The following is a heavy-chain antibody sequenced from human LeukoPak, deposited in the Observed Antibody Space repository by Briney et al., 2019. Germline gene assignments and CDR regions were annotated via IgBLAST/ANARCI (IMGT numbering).Heavy chain of an antibody. V-gene: IGHV3-21*05. CDR2: ISSGSPII. CDR3: ARDGSAWSRDY. CDR1: RFSFSSYS. D-gene: IGHD6-19*01. Sequence: GGSLRLSCAASRFSFSSYSMNWVRQAPGKGLEWVSYISSGSPIIYYTESVKGRFTISRDNAKNSVYLQMNSLRVEDTALYYCARDGSAWSRDYWGQGTLVTVSS. J-gene: IGHJ4*02.